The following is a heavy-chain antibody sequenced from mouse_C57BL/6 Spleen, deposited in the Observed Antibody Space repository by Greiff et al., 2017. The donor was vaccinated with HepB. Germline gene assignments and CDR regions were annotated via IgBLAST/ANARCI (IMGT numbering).Heavy chain of an antibody. CDR2: IDPETGGT. CDR1: GYTFTDYE. V-gene: IGHV1-15*01. CDR3: TRQLRLRAFDY. D-gene: IGHD3-2*02. Sequence: QVQLQQSGAELVRPGASVTLSCKASGYTFTDYEMHWVKQTPVHGLEWIGAIDPETGGTAYNQKFKGKAILTADKSSSTAYMELRSLTSEDSAVYYCTRQLRLRAFDYWGQGTTLPVSS. J-gene: IGHJ2*01.